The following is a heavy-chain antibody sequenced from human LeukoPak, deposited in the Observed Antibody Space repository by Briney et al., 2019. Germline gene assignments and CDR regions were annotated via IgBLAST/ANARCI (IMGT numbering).Heavy chain of an antibody. V-gene: IGHV3-9*01. CDR2: ISWNSGSI. J-gene: IGHJ4*02. Sequence: SLRLSCAASGFTFDDYAMHWVRQAPGKGLEWVSGISWNSGSIGYADSVKGRFTISRDNAKNSLYLQMNSLRAEDTAVYYCARVGLMGIYGSGGDYFDYWGQGTLVTVSS. CDR1: GFTFDDYA. D-gene: IGHD3-10*01. CDR3: ARVGLMGIYGSGGDYFDY.